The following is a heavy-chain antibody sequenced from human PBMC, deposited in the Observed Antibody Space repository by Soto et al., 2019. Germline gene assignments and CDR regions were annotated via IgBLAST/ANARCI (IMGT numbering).Heavy chain of an antibody. V-gene: IGHV4-39*01. CDR3: ARHQKGAFDI. CDR1: GGSISSSSYY. Sequence: QLQLQESGPGLVKPSETLSLTCTVSGGSISSSSYYWGWIRQPPGKGLEWIGSIYYSGSTYYNPSLQSRVTISVDTSKNQFSLKLSSVTAADTAVYYCARHQKGAFDIWGQGTMVTVSS. J-gene: IGHJ3*02. CDR2: IYYSGST.